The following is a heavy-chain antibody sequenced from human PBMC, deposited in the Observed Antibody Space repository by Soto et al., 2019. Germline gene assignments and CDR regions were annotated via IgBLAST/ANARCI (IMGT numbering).Heavy chain of an antibody. V-gene: IGHV1-18*01. D-gene: IGHD5-18*01. Sequence: ASVKVSCKASGYTFTSYGISWVRQAPGQGLEWMGWISAYNGNTNYAQKLQGRVTMTTDTSTSTAYMELRSLRSDDTAVYYCARDLDTVMVAYYYYGMDVWGQGTTVTVSS. J-gene: IGHJ6*02. CDR1: GYTFTSYG. CDR2: ISAYNGNT. CDR3: ARDLDTVMVAYYYYGMDV.